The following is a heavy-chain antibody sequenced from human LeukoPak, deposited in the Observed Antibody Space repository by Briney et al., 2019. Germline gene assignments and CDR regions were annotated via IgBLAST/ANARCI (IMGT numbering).Heavy chain of an antibody. V-gene: IGHV3-9*01. J-gene: IGHJ3*02. Sequence: GGSLRLSCAASGFTFDDYAMHWVRQAPGKGLEWVSGISWNSGSIGYADSVKGRFTISRDNAKNSLYLQMNSLRAEDTALYYCAKDRGVSVQGDAFDIWGQGTMVTVSS. CDR2: ISWNSGSI. CDR3: AKDRGVSVQGDAFDI. CDR1: GFTFDDYA. D-gene: IGHD5/OR15-5a*01.